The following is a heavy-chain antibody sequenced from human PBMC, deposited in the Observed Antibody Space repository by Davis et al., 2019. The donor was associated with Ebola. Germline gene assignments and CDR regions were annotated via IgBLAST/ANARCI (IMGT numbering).Heavy chain of an antibody. CDR2: IYHSGST. CDR3: ARVHHQDRTGYHFYFDL. D-gene: IGHD3/OR15-3a*01. Sequence: SETLSLTCTVSGGSISSGGYSWSWIRQPPGKGLEWIGYIYHSGSTYYNPSLKSRVTISVDRSKNQFSLKLNSVTAADTAVYYCARVHHQDRTGYHFYFDLWGRGSLVIVSS. CDR1: GGSISSGGYS. V-gene: IGHV4-30-2*01. J-gene: IGHJ2*01.